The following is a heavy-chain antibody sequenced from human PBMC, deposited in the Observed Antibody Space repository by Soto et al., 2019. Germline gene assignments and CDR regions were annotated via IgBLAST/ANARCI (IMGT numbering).Heavy chain of an antibody. CDR3: ARDPPFHDIVVVPAAEDAFDI. CDR2: ISSSSSYI. Sequence: GGSLRLSYAASGFTFSSYSMNWVRQAPGRGLEWVSSISSSSSYIYYADSVKGRFTISRDNAKNSLYLQMNSLRAEDTAVYYCARDPPFHDIVVVPAAEDAFDIWGQGTMVTVSS. J-gene: IGHJ3*02. CDR1: GFTFSSYS. D-gene: IGHD2-2*01. V-gene: IGHV3-21*01.